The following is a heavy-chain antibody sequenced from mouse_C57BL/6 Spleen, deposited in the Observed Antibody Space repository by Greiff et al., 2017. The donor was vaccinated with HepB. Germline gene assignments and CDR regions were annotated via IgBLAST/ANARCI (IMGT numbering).Heavy chain of an antibody. J-gene: IGHJ3*01. CDR1: GYTFTSYW. CDR2: IHPNSGST. Sequence: QVQLKQSGAELVKPGASVKLSCKASGYTFTSYWMHWVKQRPGQGLEWIGMIHPNSGSTNYNEKFKSKATLTVDKSSSTAYMQLSSLTSEDSAVYYCARGLPPFAYWGQGTLVTVSA. V-gene: IGHV1-64*01. CDR3: ARGLPPFAY.